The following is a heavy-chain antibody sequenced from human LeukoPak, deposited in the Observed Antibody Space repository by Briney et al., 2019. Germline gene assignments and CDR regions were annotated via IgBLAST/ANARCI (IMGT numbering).Heavy chain of an antibody. CDR3: AKEPRYCSSTSCYYYYYYGMDV. J-gene: IGHJ6*02. V-gene: IGHV3-30*18. Sequence: PGGSLRLSCAASGFTFSSYGMHWVRQAPGRGLEWVAVISYDGSNKYYADSVKGRFTTSRDNSKNTLYLQMNSLRAEDTAVYYCAKEPRYCSSTSCYYYYYYGMDVWGQGTTVTVSS. D-gene: IGHD2-2*01. CDR1: GFTFSSYG. CDR2: ISYDGSNK.